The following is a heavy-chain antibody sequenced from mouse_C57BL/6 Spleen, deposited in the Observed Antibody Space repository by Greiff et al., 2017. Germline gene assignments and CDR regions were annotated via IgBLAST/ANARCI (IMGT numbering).Heavy chain of an antibody. CDR1: GFNIKNTY. Sequence: VQLQQSVAELVRPGASVKLSCTASGFNIKNTYMHWVKQRPEQGLEWIGRIDPANGNTKYAPKFQGKATITEDTSSNTAYLQLSSLTSVDTTIYYCARDYDSSGYAMDYWGQGTSVTVSS. CDR2: IDPANGNT. D-gene: IGHD1-1*01. V-gene: IGHV14-3*01. J-gene: IGHJ4*01. CDR3: ARDYDSSGYAMDY.